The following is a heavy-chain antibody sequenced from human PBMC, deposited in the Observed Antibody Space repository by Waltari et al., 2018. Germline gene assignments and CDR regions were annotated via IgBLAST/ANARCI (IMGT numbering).Heavy chain of an antibody. CDR1: GGSVSSTGDF. CDR2: IDFGGFT. Sequence: QLLLQESGPGLVKPSETLSLTCTVSGGSVSSTGDFWGWAWIRQPPGKGLEWIGTIDFGGFTYYNASLKGQLSLSVDTSRNQSFLRLTSVSAADTAVYVCARHDGSGGFFDCWGQGTLVTVS. D-gene: IGHD3-3*01. V-gene: IGHV4-39*01. J-gene: IGHJ1*01. CDR3: ARHDGSGGFFDC.